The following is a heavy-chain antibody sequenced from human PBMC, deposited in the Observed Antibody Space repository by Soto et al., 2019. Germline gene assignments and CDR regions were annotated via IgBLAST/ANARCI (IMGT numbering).Heavy chain of an antibody. V-gene: IGHV4-4*02. D-gene: IGHD3-16*01. Sequence: SETLSLTCAVSGDSISSANWWNWVRQPPGKGLEWIGEIYHSGSTNYNPSLKSRVTMSVDKSKNQLSLKLTSVTAADTAVYYCARVGGLGATTIAYWGQGTLVTVSS. CDR2: IYHSGST. J-gene: IGHJ4*02. CDR1: GDSISSANW. CDR3: ARVGGLGATTIAY.